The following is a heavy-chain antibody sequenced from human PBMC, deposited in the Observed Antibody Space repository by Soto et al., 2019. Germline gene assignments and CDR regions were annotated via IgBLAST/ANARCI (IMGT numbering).Heavy chain of an antibody. D-gene: IGHD3-9*01. CDR2: IKSTPDGGTT. CDR1: GCTFNDAW. CDR3: TTDGYFDWTGLFDY. J-gene: IGHJ4*03. Sequence: GGSLRLSCAASGCTFNDAWMSWVRQAPGKGLEWVGRIKSTPDGGTTDYAAPVKGRFTISRDDSKNTLYLQMNSLKTEDTALYCCTTDGYFDWTGLFDYWGQGTTVTVS. V-gene: IGHV3-15*01.